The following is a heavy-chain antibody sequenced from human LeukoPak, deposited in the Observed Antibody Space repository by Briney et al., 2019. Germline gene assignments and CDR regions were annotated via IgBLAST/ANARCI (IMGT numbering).Heavy chain of an antibody. CDR3: AKDIHRYCSGGSCYSAPDY. V-gene: IGHV3-9*01. CDR2: ISWNSGSI. J-gene: IGHJ4*02. CDR1: GFTFDDYA. D-gene: IGHD2-15*01. Sequence: GGSLRLSCAASGFTFDDYAMHWVRQAPGKGLEWVSGISWNSGSIGYADSVKGRFTISRDNAKNSLYLQMNSLRAEDTALYYYAKDIHRYCSGGSCYSAPDYWGQGTLVTVSS.